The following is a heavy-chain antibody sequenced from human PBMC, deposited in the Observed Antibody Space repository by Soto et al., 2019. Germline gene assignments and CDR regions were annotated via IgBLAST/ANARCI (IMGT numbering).Heavy chain of an antibody. CDR1: GYTFTSYA. J-gene: IGHJ6*02. CDR3: ASYSSSWYALDYYYGMDV. Sequence: ASVKVSCKASGYTFTSYAMHWVRQAPGQRLEWMGWINAGNGNTKYSQKFQGRVTITRDTSASTASMELSSLRSEDTAVYYCASYSSSWYALDYYYGMDVWGQGTTVTVS. CDR2: INAGNGNT. V-gene: IGHV1-3*01. D-gene: IGHD6-13*01.